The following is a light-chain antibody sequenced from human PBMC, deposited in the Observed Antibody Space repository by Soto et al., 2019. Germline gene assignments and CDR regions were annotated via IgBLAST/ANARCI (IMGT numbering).Light chain of an antibody. J-gene: IGLJ1*01. CDR3: CSYAGIYV. Sequence: SALTQPASVSGSPGQSITISCTGTSSDVGRYNLVSWYQQHPGKAPKLMIYEVTKRPPGVSNRFSGSKSGRTASLTISGLQAEDEGDYYCCSYAGIYVFGTGTKVTVL. CDR2: EVT. V-gene: IGLV2-23*02. CDR1: SSDVGRYNL.